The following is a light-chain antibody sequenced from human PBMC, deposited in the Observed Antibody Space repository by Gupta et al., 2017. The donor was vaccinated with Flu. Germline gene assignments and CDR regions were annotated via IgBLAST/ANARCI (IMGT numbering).Light chain of an antibody. V-gene: IGKV3-20*01. J-gene: IGKJ1*01. Sequence: GTLSLSPGERDTLSCRASQSVSSSNLAWYQQKPGQAPRLLIYGASSRATGIPDRFSGSGSGTDFTLTISRLEPEDFAVYYCQQYGSSPRTFGQGTKVEIK. CDR3: QQYGSSPRT. CDR2: GAS. CDR1: QSVSSSN.